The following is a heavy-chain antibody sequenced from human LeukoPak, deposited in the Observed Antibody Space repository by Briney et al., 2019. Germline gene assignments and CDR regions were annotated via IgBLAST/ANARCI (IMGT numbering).Heavy chain of an antibody. Sequence: SETLSLTCAVYGGSFSGYYWSWIRQPPGKGLEWIGEINHSGSTNYNPSLKSRVTISVDTSKNQFSLTLSSVTAADTAVYYCARHRYCSGRTNWFDLWGQGTLVTVSS. J-gene: IGHJ5*02. V-gene: IGHV4-34*01. CDR3: ARHRYCSGRTNWFDL. CDR2: INHSGST. CDR1: GGSFSGYY. D-gene: IGHD3-10*01.